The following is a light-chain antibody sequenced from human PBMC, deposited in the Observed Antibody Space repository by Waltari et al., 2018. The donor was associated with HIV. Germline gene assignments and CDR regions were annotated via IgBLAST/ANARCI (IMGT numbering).Light chain of an antibody. V-gene: IGLV2-8*01. Sequence: QSALTQPPSASWSPGQSVTISCTGTSRAVGGYNNVSWYQQHPGKAPKLMIYEVSKRPSGVPDRFSGSKSGNTASLTVSGLQAEDEADYYCSSYAGSNNYVFGTGTKVTVL. CDR2: EVS. CDR1: SRAVGGYNN. J-gene: IGLJ1*01. CDR3: SSYAGSNNYV.